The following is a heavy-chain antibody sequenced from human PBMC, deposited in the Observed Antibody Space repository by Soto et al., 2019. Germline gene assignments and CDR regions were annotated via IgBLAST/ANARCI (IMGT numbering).Heavy chain of an antibody. J-gene: IGHJ4*02. CDR1: GDPITSNSYF. CDR2: IYYSGTT. Sequence: PQTSSLNSTVSGDPITSNSYFWAWIRQPPGKGLEWIGSIYYSGTTYYNPSLKSRVTISVDRSKNQFSLKLSSVTTADTAVYYCARHFSVDYFDYWGQGALVT. V-gene: IGHV4-39*01. CDR3: ARHFSVDYFDY.